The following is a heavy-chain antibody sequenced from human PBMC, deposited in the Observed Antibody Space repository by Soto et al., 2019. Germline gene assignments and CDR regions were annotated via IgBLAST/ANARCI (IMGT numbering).Heavy chain of an antibody. CDR3: AVTTVTTLDP. J-gene: IGHJ5*02. V-gene: IGHV1-69*02. CDR1: GGTFSSYT. CDR2: IISILGIA. D-gene: IGHD4-17*01. Sequence: QVQLVQSGAEVKKPGSSVKVSCKASGGTFSSYTISWVRQAPGQGLEWMGRIISILGIANYAQKFQGRVTITADKSTSTAYMELSSLRSEDTAVYYCAVTTVTTLDPWGQGTLVTVSS.